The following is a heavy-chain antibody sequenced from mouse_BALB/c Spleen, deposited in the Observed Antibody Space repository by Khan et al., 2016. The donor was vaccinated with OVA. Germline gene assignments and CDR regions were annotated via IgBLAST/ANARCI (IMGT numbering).Heavy chain of an antibody. CDR2: LCGVGRT. CDR3: VKQNYGTLYAMDY. Sequence: QVQLKQSGPGLAAPSQSLSITCTVSGFSLTSYGVNWVRQPPGKGLEWLGVLCGVGRTNFNSALISRLSISKYNSKSQVFLKLNSLQTDDTATYYCVKQNYGTLYAMDYWGQGTAVTVSS. CDR1: GFSLTSYG. D-gene: IGHD2-1*01. J-gene: IGHJ4*01. V-gene: IGHV2-3*01.